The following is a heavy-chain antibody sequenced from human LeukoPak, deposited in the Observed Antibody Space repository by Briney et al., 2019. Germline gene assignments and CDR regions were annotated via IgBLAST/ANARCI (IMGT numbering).Heavy chain of an antibody. V-gene: IGHV1-8*01. CDR3: ARAPGEYDAFDI. D-gene: IGHD3-10*01. Sequence: ASVKVSCKASGYTFTSYDINWVRQATGQGLEWMGWMNPNSGNTGYAQKFQGRVTMTRNTSISTAYMELSSLRSEDTAVYYCARAPGEYDAFDIWGQGTMATVSS. J-gene: IGHJ3*02. CDR1: GYTFTSYD. CDR2: MNPNSGNT.